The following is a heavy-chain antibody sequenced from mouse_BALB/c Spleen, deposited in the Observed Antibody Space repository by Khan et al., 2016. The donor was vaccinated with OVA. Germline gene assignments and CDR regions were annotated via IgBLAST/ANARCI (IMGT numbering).Heavy chain of an antibody. D-gene: IGHD2-10*01. CDR1: GFSLTNYG. CDR3: ARQTYYHDNIMYY. CDR2: IWSDGST. J-gene: IGHJ4*01. Sequence: QVQLKQSGPGLVAPSQSLSITCTISGFSLTNYGVHWVRQPPGKGLEWLVVIWSDGSTTYNSALKSRLTITKDNSKSQVFLKMNSLQNDDTAMYFCARQTYYHDNIMYYRGQGTSVTVSS. V-gene: IGHV2-6-1*01.